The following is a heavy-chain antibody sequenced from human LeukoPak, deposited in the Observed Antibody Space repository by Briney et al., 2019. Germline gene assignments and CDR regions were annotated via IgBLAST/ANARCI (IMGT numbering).Heavy chain of an antibody. CDR1: GVSISNYY. V-gene: IGHV4-4*07. CDR3: ARDHAWFGELLRPFDF. D-gene: IGHD3-10*01. J-gene: IGHJ4*02. CDR2: IHTSGT. Sequence: SETLSLTCNVSGVSISNYYWSWIRQPAGKGLEWIGRIHTSGTSYNPSLRSRVTVSADKSKNQFSLKLSSVTAADTAVYYCARDHAWFGELLRPFDFWGQGTLVTVPS.